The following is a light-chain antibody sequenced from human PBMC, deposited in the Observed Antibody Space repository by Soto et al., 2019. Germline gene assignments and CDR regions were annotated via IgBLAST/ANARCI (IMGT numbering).Light chain of an antibody. J-gene: IGLJ3*02. Sequence: QSALTQPRSVSGSPGQSVTISCTGTRSDVGGYDYVSWCQQHPGKAPKLLIYDVTRRPSGVPDRFSGSKSGNTASLTISGLQAEDEADYYCCSYAGAYTWMFGGGTKLTVL. CDR2: DVT. V-gene: IGLV2-11*01. CDR1: RSDVGGYDY. CDR3: CSYAGAYTWM.